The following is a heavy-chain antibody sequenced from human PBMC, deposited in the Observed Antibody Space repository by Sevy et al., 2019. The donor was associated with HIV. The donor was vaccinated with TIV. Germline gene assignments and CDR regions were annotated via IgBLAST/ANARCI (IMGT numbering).Heavy chain of an antibody. CDR3: ARGRGYGSGSYYLGPGRNFYGMDV. Sequence: SETLSLTCAVYGGSFSGYYWSWIRQPPGKGLEWIGEINHSGSTNYTPSLKSRVTISVDTSKNQFSLKLSSVTAADTAVYYCARGRGYGSGSYYLGPGRNFYGMDVWGQGTTVTVSS. CDR2: INHSGST. D-gene: IGHD3-10*01. J-gene: IGHJ6*02. V-gene: IGHV4-34*01. CDR1: GGSFSGYY.